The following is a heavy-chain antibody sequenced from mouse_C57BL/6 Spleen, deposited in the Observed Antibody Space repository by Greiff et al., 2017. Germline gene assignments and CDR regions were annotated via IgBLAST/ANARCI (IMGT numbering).Heavy chain of an antibody. CDR2: ISSGTSTI. V-gene: IGHV5-17*01. J-gene: IGHJ2*01. D-gene: IGHD1-1*01. Sequence: EVMLVESGAGLVKPGGSLKLSCAASGFSFSDYGMHWVRQAPEKGLEWVAYISSGTSTIYYADTVKGRFTIARDNAKNTLFLQMTSLRAEDTAMYYCARKDHYGGSSFDYWGQGTTVTVSS. CDR3: ARKDHYGGSSFDY. CDR1: GFSFSDYG.